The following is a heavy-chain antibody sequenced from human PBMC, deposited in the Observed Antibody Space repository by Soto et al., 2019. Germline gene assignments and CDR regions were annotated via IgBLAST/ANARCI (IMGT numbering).Heavy chain of an antibody. CDR1: GYTFTSYA. CDR2: INAGNGNT. J-gene: IGHJ5*02. CDR3: ARGFRGGYADSFDP. Sequence: QVQLVQSGAEVKKPGASVKVSCKASGYTFTSYAMNWVRQAPGQRLEWMGWINAGNGNTKYSQKFQGRVTITRDTSASTAYMELSSLRSEYTAVYYCARGFRGGYADSFDPWGQGTLVTVSS. D-gene: IGHD2-15*01. V-gene: IGHV1-3*01.